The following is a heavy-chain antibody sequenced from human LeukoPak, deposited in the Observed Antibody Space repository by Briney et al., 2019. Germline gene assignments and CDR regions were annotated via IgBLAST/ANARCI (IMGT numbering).Heavy chain of an antibody. CDR1: RGSVSSGSYY. CDR3: ARVAVTGYNWFDP. CDR2: MYYSGST. V-gene: IGHV4-61*01. J-gene: IGHJ5*02. Sequence: SETLSLTCTVSRGSVSSGSYYWSWIRQPPGKGLEWIGYMYYSGSTKYNPSLKSRVTISADTSKNQFSLKLSSVTAADTAVYYCARVAVTGYNWFDPWGQGTLVTVSS. D-gene: IGHD2-21*02.